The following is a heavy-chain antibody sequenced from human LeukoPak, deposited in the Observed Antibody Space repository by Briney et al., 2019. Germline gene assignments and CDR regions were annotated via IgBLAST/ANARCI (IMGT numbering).Heavy chain of an antibody. CDR2: IYYSGST. CDR3: ARGPESRTSDAFDI. CDR1: GGSLSSYY. J-gene: IGHJ3*02. V-gene: IGHV4-59*01. Sequence: SQTLSLTCTLSGGSLSSYYWSWVRQPPGKGLEWIGYIYYSGSTNYNPSLKSRATISVDTSKNQFSLKLSSVTAADTAVYYCARGPESRTSDAFDIWGQGTMVTVSS. D-gene: IGHD1-14*01.